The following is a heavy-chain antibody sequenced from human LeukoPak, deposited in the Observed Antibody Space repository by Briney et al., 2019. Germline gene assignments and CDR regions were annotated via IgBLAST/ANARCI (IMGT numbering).Heavy chain of an antibody. D-gene: IGHD3-9*01. CDR1: GFTFSSYG. CDR3: ARSTSSEYDIYHFDY. J-gene: IGHJ4*02. V-gene: IGHV3-33*01. CDR2: IWYDGNNK. Sequence: AGGPLRLSCAASGFTFSSYGMHWVRQAPGKGLEGVAVIWYDGNNKYYADSVKGRFTISRDNSKNTLYLQMNSLRAEDTAVYYCARSTSSEYDIYHFDYWGQGTLVTVSS.